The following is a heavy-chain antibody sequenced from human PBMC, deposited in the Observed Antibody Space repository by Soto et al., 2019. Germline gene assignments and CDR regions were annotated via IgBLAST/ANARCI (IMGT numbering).Heavy chain of an antibody. J-gene: IGHJ6*02. CDR2: INPNSGGT. V-gene: IGHV1-2*02. CDR3: ARAMTTVTTAVIGMDV. CDR1: GYTFTGYY. D-gene: IGHD4-4*01. Sequence: ASVKVSCKASGYTFTGYYMHWVRQAPGQGLEWMGWINPNSGGTNYAQKFQGRVTMTRDTSISTAYMELSRLRSDDTAVYYCARAMTTVTTAVIGMDVWGQGTTVTVSS.